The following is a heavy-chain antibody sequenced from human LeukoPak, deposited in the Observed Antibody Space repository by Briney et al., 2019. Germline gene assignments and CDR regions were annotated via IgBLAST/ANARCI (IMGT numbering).Heavy chain of an antibody. CDR1: GGYIRSYY. J-gene: IGHJ4*02. V-gene: IGHV4-39*07. Sequence: SETLSLTCTVSGGYIRSYYWGWIRQPPGKGLEWIGSIYYSGSTYYNPSLKSRVTISVDTSKNQFSLKLSSVTAADTAVYYCARIWYYYDSSAIDYWGQGTLVTVSS. D-gene: IGHD3-22*01. CDR3: ARIWYYYDSSAIDY. CDR2: IYYSGST.